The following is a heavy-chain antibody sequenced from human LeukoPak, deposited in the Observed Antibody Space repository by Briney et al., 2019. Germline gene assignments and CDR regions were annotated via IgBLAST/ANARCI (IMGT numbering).Heavy chain of an antibody. D-gene: IGHD6-13*01. V-gene: IGHV3-11*01. CDR3: ARRAAAGTCFDY. CDR2: ISSGGSTI. CDR1: GFTFSDDY. J-gene: IGHJ4*02. Sequence: GGSLRLSCAVSGFTFSDDYMSWIRQAPGKGLEWVSYISSGGSTISHADSVKGRFTISRDNAENSLYLQMNSLRAEDTAVYYCARRAAAGTCFDYWGQGTLVTVSS.